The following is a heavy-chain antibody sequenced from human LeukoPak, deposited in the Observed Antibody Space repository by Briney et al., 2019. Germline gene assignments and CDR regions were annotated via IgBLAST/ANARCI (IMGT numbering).Heavy chain of an antibody. CDR2: IYYSGST. J-gene: IGHJ4*02. V-gene: IGHV4-39*01. CDR1: GGSISSSRYY. CDR3: ARPDRGYSYGPPLDY. D-gene: IGHD5-18*01. Sequence: SETLSLTRTVSGGSISSSRYYWGWIRQPPGPGLEWIGSIYYSGSTYYNPSLKSRVTISVDTSKNQFSLKLSSVTAADTAVYYCARPDRGYSYGPPLDYWGQGTLVTVSS.